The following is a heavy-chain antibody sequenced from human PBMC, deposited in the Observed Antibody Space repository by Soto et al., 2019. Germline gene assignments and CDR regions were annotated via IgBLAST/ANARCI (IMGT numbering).Heavy chain of an antibody. CDR3: AKGSAEGRHYFDY. CDR2: LSGSGSST. J-gene: IGHJ4*02. CDR1: GFTFSNYA. Sequence: EVQLLESGGGLVQPGGSLRLSCEASGFTFSNYAMSWVRQAPGKGLKWVSALSGSGSSTFYADSVKGRFTISRDNSKNTRYLQMNSLGAEDTAVYFCAKGSAEGRHYFDYWGQGTLVTVSS. V-gene: IGHV3-23*01.